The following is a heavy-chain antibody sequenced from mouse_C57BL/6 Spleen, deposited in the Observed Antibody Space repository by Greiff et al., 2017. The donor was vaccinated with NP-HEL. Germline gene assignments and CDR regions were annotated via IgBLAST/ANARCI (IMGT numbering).Heavy chain of an antibody. V-gene: IGHV5-9-1*02. D-gene: IGHD1-1*01. CDR1: GFTFSSYA. J-gene: IGHJ2*01. Sequence: EVKLMESGEGLVKPGGSLKLSCAASGFTFSSYAMSWVRQTPEKRLEWVAYISSGGDYIYYADTVKGRFTISRDNARNTLYLQMSSLKSEDTAMYYCTRDRNYGSSFLFDYWGQGTTLTVSS. CDR2: ISSGGDYI. CDR3: TRDRNYGSSFLFDY.